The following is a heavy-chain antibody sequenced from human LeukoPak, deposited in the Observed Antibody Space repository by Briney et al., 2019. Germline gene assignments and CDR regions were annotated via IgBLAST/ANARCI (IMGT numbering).Heavy chain of an antibody. D-gene: IGHD3-9*01. CDR2: IYYSGST. Sequence: SQTLSLTCTVSGGSISSGGYYWSWIRQHPGKGLEWIGYIYYSGSTYYNPSLKSRVTISVDTSKNQFSLKLSSVTAVDTAVYYCARGIPSPAYYDILTGYDYWGQGTLVTVSS. CDR3: ARGIPSPAYYDILTGYDY. CDR1: GGSISSGGYY. V-gene: IGHV4-31*03. J-gene: IGHJ4*02.